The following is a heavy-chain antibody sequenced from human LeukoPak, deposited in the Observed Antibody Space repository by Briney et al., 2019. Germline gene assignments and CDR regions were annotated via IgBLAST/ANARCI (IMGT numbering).Heavy chain of an antibody. V-gene: IGHV1-69*13. CDR1: GYTFTGYY. Sequence: VASVKVSCKASGYTFTGYYMHWVRQAPGQGLEWMGGIIPIFGTANYAQKFQGRVTITADESTSTAYMELSSLRSEDTAVYYCARRPVYYDSSGYFDYWGQGTLVTVSS. CDR3: ARRPVYYDSSGYFDY. CDR2: IIPIFGTA. J-gene: IGHJ4*02. D-gene: IGHD3-22*01.